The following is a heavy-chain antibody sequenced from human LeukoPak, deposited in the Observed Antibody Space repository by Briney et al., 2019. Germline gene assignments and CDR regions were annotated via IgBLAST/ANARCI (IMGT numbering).Heavy chain of an antibody. CDR1: GGTFSSYA. CDR2: IIPIFGTA. Sequence: SVKVSSKASGGTFSSYATRWVRQAPGQGLEWMGGIIPIFGTANYAQKFQGRVTITADKSTSTAYMELSSLRSEDTAVYYCASSARYCGGDYYSYYFDYWGQGTLVTVSS. D-gene: IGHD2-21*02. V-gene: IGHV1-69*06. J-gene: IGHJ4*02. CDR3: ASSARYCGGDYYSYYFDY.